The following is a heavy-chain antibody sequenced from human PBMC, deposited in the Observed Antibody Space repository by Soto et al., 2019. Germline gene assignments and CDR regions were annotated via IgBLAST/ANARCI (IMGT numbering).Heavy chain of an antibody. CDR3: ARQPTPGTLDY. V-gene: IGHV5-10-1*01. Sequence: LKISCQTSGYGFTNHWITWVRQMPGKGLEWMGKIDPSDSYIDFSPSFRGHVTISADKSTTTVFLQWSSLKASDTAIYFCARQPTPGTLDYWGQGTLVTVSS. D-gene: IGHD3-10*01. CDR1: GYGFTNHW. CDR2: IDPSDSYI. J-gene: IGHJ4*02.